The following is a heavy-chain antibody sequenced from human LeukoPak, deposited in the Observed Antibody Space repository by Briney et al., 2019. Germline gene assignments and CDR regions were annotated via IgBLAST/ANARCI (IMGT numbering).Heavy chain of an antibody. CDR2: IGNSETYT. V-gene: IGHV3-23*01. J-gene: IGHJ4*02. CDR1: GFTFSNYA. D-gene: IGHD3-10*01. CDR3: AKDISGSGTAAQL. Sequence: GGSLRLSCAASGFTFSNYAMGWVRQAPGRGLEWVSGIGNSETYTYYPDSVKGRFTISRDNSKSTLYLQMNSLRAEDTAVYYCAKDISGSGTAAQLWGQGTLVTVSS.